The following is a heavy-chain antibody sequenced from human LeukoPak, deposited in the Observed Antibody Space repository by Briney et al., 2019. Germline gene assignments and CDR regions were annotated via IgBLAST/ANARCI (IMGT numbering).Heavy chain of an antibody. D-gene: IGHD3-9*01. V-gene: IGHV3-30*04. Sequence: GGSLRLSCAASGFTFSSYAMHWVRQAPGKGLEWVAVISYDGSNKYYADSVKGRFTISRDNSKDTLYLQMNSLRAEDTAVYDCARDVVRYFDWLRDLGYYYYYGMDVWGQGTTVTVSS. CDR3: ARDVVRYFDWLRDLGYYYYYGMDV. CDR1: GFTFSSYA. CDR2: ISYDGSNK. J-gene: IGHJ6*02.